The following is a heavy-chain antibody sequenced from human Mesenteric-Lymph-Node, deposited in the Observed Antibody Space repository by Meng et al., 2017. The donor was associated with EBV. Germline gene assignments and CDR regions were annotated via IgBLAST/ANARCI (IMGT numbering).Heavy chain of an antibody. J-gene: IGHJ4*02. Sequence: LKDLGPPLVKPTQTLTLTCTFSGFSLSTNGVAVGWIRQPPGKGLEWLALIYWDDDKRYSTSLKSRLTITKDTSKNQVVLSMTNMDPVDTGTYFCAHSDVGIIPFDSWGQGTLVTVSS. CDR3: AHSDVGIIPFDS. V-gene: IGHV2-5*02. CDR2: IYWDDDK. D-gene: IGHD1-26*01. CDR1: GFSLSTNGVA.